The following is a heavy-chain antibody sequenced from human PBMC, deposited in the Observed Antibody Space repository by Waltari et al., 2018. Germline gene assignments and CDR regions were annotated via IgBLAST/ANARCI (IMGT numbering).Heavy chain of an antibody. Sequence: IQLVQSGTEVKKPGASVKVSCKASGHTFTSYALHWVRQAPGQGLQWMGWINAGNGYTKYSQDFQGRITITRDTSASTTYLELRSLRSEDMAVYYCAGAVMIAAAAPLDYWGPGTMVTVSS. V-gene: IGHV1-3*01. D-gene: IGHD6-13*01. CDR2: INAGNGYT. J-gene: IGHJ4*02. CDR3: AGAVMIAAAAPLDY. CDR1: GHTFTSYA.